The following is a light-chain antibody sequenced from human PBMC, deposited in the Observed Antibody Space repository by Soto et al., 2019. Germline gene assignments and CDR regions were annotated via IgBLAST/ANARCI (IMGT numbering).Light chain of an antibody. CDR1: QSASSNY. J-gene: IGKJ2*01. Sequence: EIVLTQSPGTLSLSPGERATLSCRASQSASSNYLAWYQQKSGQAPRLLIYGASSRATGIPDRFSGSGSGTDFTLTISKLEPEDFAVYYCQQYGNSPYAFGQGTELEI. V-gene: IGKV3-20*01. CDR3: QQYGNSPYA. CDR2: GAS.